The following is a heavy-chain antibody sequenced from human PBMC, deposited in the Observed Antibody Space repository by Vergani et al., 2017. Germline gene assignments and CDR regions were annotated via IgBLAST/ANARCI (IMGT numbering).Heavy chain of an antibody. D-gene: IGHD3-10*01. J-gene: IGHJ4*02. Sequence: QVQLVQSGAEVKKPGASVKVSCKASGYTFTSYYMHWVRQAPGQGLEWMGIINPSGGSTSYAQKFQGRVTMTRDTSTSTVYMELSSLRSEDTAVYYCARDLLSGVRGVKSDYWGQGTLVNVSS. CDR1: GYTFTSYY. CDR3: ARDLLSGVRGVKSDY. V-gene: IGHV1-46*03. CDR2: INPSGGST.